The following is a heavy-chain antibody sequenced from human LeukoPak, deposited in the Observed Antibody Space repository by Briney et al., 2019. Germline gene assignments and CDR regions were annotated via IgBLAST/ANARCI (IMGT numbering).Heavy chain of an antibody. CDR2: ISYDGSNK. D-gene: IGHD5-18*01. CDR1: GFTFSSYG. CDR3: AKDADTAKWYYYYGMDV. J-gene: IGHJ6*02. Sequence: GGSLRLSCAASGFTFSSYGMHWVRQAPGKGLEWVAVISYDGSNKYYADSVKDRFTISRDNSKNTLYLQMNSLRAEDTAVYYCAKDADTAKWYYYYGMDVWGQGTTVTVSS. V-gene: IGHV3-30*18.